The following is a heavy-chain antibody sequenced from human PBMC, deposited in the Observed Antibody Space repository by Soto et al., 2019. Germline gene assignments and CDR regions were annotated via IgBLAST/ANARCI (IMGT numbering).Heavy chain of an antibody. D-gene: IGHD1-7*01. V-gene: IGHV3-30-3*01. CDR1: GFSFSDYM. CDR3: VRWARITGATIRGMDV. J-gene: IGHJ6*02. CDR2: ISYDGTNK. Sequence: QEQMVESGGGVVQPGGSQGLSCSAAGFSFSDYMMHWVRQAPGKGLEWVAVISYDGTNKNYADSVKGRFTISRDNSKSSLHLQMNGLRPEDTAVYYCVRWARITGATIRGMDVWGQGTTVAVSS.